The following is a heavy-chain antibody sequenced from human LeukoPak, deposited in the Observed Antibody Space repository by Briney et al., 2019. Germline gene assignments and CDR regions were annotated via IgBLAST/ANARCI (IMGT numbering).Heavy chain of an antibody. CDR1: GFTFSSYW. J-gene: IGHJ4*02. D-gene: IGHD3-22*01. Sequence: PGGSLRLSCAASGFTFSSYWMSWVRQAPGKGLEWVANIKQDGSEKYYVDSVKGRCTISRDNAKNSLYLQMNSLRAEDTAVYYCAREASDYYDSSGYYSFDYWGQGTLVTVSS. CDR3: AREASDYYDSSGYYSFDY. CDR2: IKQDGSEK. V-gene: IGHV3-7*01.